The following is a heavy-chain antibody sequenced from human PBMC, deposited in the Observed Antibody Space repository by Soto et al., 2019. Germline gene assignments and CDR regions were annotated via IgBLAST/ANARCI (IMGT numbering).Heavy chain of an antibody. CDR2: ISGSGSSV. D-gene: IGHD3-10*01. CDR1: GFTFSHYV. CDR3: AKXRASYLSASYFYYGLDV. V-gene: IGHV3-23*01. Sequence: PGGTLRLSCAASGFTFSHYVLSWVRQSPERGLEWVSSISGSGSSVYVADSVRGRFIMSRDLSTNTVSLQMNSLRAEDTAVYYCAKXRASYLSASYFYYGLDVWGQGTTVTVSS. J-gene: IGHJ6*02.